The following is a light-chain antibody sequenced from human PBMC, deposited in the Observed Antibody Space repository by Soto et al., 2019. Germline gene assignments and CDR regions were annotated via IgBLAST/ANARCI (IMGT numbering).Light chain of an antibody. Sequence: QSALTQPPSASGSPGQSVTISCTGTSSDVGTYDYVSWYQQHPGKVPKLMLYEVGKRPSGAPDRFSGSKSGNTASLTVPGLQTEDEADYFCASYAGSNNFIFGGGTKLTVL. J-gene: IGLJ2*01. CDR3: ASYAGSNNFI. CDR2: EVG. CDR1: SSDVGTYDY. V-gene: IGLV2-8*01.